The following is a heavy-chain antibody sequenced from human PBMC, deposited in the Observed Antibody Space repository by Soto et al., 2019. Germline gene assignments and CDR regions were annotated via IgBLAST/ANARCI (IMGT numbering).Heavy chain of an antibody. CDR2: TFYRPTWHN. J-gene: IGHJ4*02. D-gene: IGHD3-10*01. V-gene: IGHV6-1*01. CDR1: GDSVSSNNAA. Sequence: SQTLSLTCAISGDSVSSNNAAWNWIRQSPSRGLEWLGRTFYRPTWHNDYAESIKTRILIDPDTSKNQFSLHLNSVTPEDAAVYFCARETTRVRGAINDFDYWGQGTLVTVSS. CDR3: ARETTRVRGAINDFDY.